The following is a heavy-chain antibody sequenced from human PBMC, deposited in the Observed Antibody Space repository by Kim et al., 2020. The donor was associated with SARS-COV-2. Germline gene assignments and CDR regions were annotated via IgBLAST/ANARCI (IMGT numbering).Heavy chain of an antibody. CDR1: GYIFTSND. CDR2: MNPDSGNT. D-gene: IGHD3-10*01. J-gene: IGHJ4*02. V-gene: IGHV1-8*01. Sequence: ASVKVSCKASGYIFTSNDINWVRQAPGQGLEWMGWMNPDSGNTGFAQKFQGRLTMTSNTSISTDYMELSSLRSEETAVYFCARGANWFRYWGQGTLVTVSS. CDR3: ARGANWFRY.